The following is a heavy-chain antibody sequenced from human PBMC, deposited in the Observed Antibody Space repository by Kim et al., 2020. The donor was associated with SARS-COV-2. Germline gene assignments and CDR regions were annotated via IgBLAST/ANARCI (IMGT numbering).Heavy chain of an antibody. J-gene: IGHJ4*02. Sequence: KYGQKVQGRVSMTTDTSTNTACMGLWSLRSDDTAMYYCARGAYGDVSFDYWGQGTLVTVSS. V-gene: IGHV1-18*01. CDR3: ARGAYGDVSFDY. D-gene: IGHD4-17*01.